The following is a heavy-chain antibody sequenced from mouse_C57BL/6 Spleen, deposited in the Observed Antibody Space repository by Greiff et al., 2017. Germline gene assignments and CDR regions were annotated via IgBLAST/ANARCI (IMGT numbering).Heavy chain of an antibody. V-gene: IGHV5-4*03. J-gene: IGHJ2*01. CDR2: ISDGGSYT. Sequence: EVKLVESGGGLVKPGGSLKLSCAASGFTFSSYAMSWVRQTPEQRLEWVATISDGGSYTYYPDNVKGRFTISRDNAKNNRYLQMSDLKSEDTAMYYCARGDSLFDYWGQGTTLTVSS. D-gene: IGHD6-2*01. CDR1: GFTFSSYA. CDR3: ARGDSLFDY.